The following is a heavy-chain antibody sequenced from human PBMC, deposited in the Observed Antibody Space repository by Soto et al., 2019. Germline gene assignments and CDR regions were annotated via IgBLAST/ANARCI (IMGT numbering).Heavy chain of an antibody. Sequence: SQTLSLTCAISGDSVSSNSAAWNWIRQSPSRGLEWLGRTYYRSKWYNDYAVSVKSRITINPDTSKNQFSLQLNSVTPEDTAVYYCAREGFAMVRGVSYMDVWGKGTTVTVSS. CDR3: AREGFAMVRGVSYMDV. CDR2: TYYRSKWYN. J-gene: IGHJ6*03. V-gene: IGHV6-1*01. D-gene: IGHD3-10*01. CDR1: GDSVSSNSAA.